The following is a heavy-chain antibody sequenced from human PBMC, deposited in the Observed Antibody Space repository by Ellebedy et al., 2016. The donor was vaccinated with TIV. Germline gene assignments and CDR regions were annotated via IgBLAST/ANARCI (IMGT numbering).Heavy chain of an antibody. J-gene: IGHJ6*02. CDR1: GFTVSSNY. Sequence: GESLKISCAASGFTVSSNYMSWVRQAPGKGLEWVSVMYSGGSTYYADSVKGRFTISRDNSQNTLYLQMNSLRAEDTAVYYCARPVRGGDAYYYYGMDVWGQGTTVTVSS. V-gene: IGHV3-53*05. CDR2: MYSGGST. CDR3: ARPVRGGDAYYYYGMDV. D-gene: IGHD3-10*01.